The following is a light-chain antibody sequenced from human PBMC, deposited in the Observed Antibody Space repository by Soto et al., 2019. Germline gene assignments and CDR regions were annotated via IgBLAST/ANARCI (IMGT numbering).Light chain of an antibody. J-gene: IGKJ1*01. Sequence: DIQTTQSPSTLSASVGDRVTITCRASQSISNWLAWYQQKPGKAPKLLIYKASSLESGVPSRFSGSGSGTEFTLTITSLQPDDFATYYCHQYKTYPWTFGQGTKVEIK. CDR1: QSISNW. CDR3: HQYKTYPWT. V-gene: IGKV1-5*03. CDR2: KAS.